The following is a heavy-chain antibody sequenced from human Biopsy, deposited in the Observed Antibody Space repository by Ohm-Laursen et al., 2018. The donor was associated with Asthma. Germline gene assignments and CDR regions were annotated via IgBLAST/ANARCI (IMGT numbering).Heavy chain of an antibody. J-gene: IGHJ2*01. Sequence: SDTLSLACLVSGDAMSTSGSYWGWIRQSPGKGLEWIGSIYYSGRTYYNPSLESRVTISADTPKNHFSLKVTSVTAADTAVYYCARAVSSSSYWYFDLWGRGDLVTVSS. CDR1: GDAMSTSGSY. CDR2: IYYSGRT. D-gene: IGHD6-6*01. CDR3: ARAVSSSSYWYFDL. V-gene: IGHV4-39*02.